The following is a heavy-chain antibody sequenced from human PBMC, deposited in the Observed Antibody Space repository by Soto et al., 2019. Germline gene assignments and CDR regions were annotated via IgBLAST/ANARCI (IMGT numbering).Heavy chain of an antibody. CDR1: GGTFSSYA. V-gene: IGHV1-69*05. CDR2: IIPIFGTA. D-gene: IGHD3-22*01. Sequence: SVKVSCKASGGTFSSYAISWVRQAPGQGLEWMGGIIPIFGTANYAQKLQGRVTMTTDTSTSTAYMELRSLRSDDTAVYYCARVLRDYYDSSGYSLWGQGTMVTVSS. J-gene: IGHJ3*01. CDR3: ARVLRDYYDSSGYSL.